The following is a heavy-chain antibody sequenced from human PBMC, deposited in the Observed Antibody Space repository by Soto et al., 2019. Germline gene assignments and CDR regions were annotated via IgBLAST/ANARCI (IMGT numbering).Heavy chain of an antibody. D-gene: IGHD7-27*01. J-gene: IGHJ6*02. CDR3: AKDDNNWGGYYGMDV. Sequence: QVQLVESGGGVVQPGRSLRLSCAASGFTFSSYGMHWVRQAPGKGLEWVAVISYDGSNKYNADTVKGRFTISRDNSKNTLYLQMNRLRDEDTAVYYCAKDDNNWGGYYGMDVWGQGTTVTVSS. CDR2: ISYDGSNK. CDR1: GFTFSSYG. V-gene: IGHV3-30*18.